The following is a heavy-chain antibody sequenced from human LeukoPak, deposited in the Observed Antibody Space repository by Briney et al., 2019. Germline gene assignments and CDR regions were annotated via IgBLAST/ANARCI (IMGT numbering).Heavy chain of an antibody. CDR1: GFTFSNYA. Sequence: GGSLRLSCAASGFTFSNYAMSWVRQAPGKGLEWVLAISVSGGSTYYADSVKGRFTISRDNSMNKVYLQMNSLRAEDTAVYYCAKVGSSGEKDYWGQGTLVTVSS. V-gene: IGHV3-23*01. CDR2: ISVSGGST. J-gene: IGHJ4*02. CDR3: AKVGSSGEKDY. D-gene: IGHD6-25*01.